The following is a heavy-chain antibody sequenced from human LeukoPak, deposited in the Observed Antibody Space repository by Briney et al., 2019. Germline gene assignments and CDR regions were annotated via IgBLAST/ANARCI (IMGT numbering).Heavy chain of an antibody. Sequence: PGGSLRLSCAASGFTVSSNYMSWVRQAPGKGLEWVSVIYSGGSTYYADSVKGRFTISRDNSKNTLYLQMNSLRAEDTAVYYCARGLPSGGSCFDYWGQGTLVTVSS. V-gene: IGHV3-66*01. CDR3: ARGLPSGGSCFDY. CDR1: GFTVSSNY. D-gene: IGHD2-15*01. J-gene: IGHJ4*02. CDR2: IYSGGST.